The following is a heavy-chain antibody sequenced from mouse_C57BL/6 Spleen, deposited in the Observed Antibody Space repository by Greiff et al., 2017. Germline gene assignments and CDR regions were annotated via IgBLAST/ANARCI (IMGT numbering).Heavy chain of an antibody. D-gene: IGHD1-1*01. CDR3: AMAVVASGYAMDY. CDR1: GYTFTSYW. CDR2: IHPNSGST. Sequence: QVQLQQPGAELVKPGASVKLSCKASGYTFTSYWMHWVKQRPGQGLEWIGMIHPNSGSTNYNEKFKSKPTLTVAKSSSTAYMQLSSLTSENSAVYYCAMAVVASGYAMDYWGQGTSVTVSS. J-gene: IGHJ4*01. V-gene: IGHV1-64*01.